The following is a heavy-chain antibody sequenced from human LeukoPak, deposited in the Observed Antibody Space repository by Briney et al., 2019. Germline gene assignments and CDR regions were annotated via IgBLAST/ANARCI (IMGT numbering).Heavy chain of an antibody. CDR2: INPNSGGT. D-gene: IGHD6-19*01. Sequence: ASVKVFCKASGYTFTGYYMHWVRQAPGQGLEWMGWINPNSGGTNYAQKFQGRVTMTRDTSISTAYMELSRLRSDDTAVYYCARGNGGWHGLDWFDPWGQGTLVTVSS. V-gene: IGHV1-2*02. J-gene: IGHJ5*02. CDR3: ARGNGGWHGLDWFDP. CDR1: GYTFTGYY.